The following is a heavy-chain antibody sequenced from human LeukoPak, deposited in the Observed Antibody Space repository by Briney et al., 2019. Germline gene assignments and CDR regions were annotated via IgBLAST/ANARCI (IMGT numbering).Heavy chain of an antibody. Sequence: ASVKVSCKASGYTFTSYYMHLVRQAPGQGLEWMGIINPSGGSTSYAQKFQGRVTMTRDTSTSTVYMELSSLRSEDTAVYYCARGPNAMATITKDFDYWGQGTLVTVSS. CDR3: ARGPNAMATITKDFDY. J-gene: IGHJ4*02. V-gene: IGHV1-46*01. D-gene: IGHD5-24*01. CDR2: INPSGGST. CDR1: GYTFTSYY.